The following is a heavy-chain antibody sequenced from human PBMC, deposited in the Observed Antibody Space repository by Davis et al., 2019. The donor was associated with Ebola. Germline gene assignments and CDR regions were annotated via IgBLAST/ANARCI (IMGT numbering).Heavy chain of an antibody. D-gene: IGHD3-10*01. J-gene: IGHJ4*02. CDR3: ARGPDRSKVGE. CDR2: IYYSGSP. CDR1: GGSISSYY. V-gene: IGHV4-59*12. Sequence: SETLSLTCTVSGGSISSYYWSWIRQPPGKGLEWIGYIYYSGSPNYHPSLKSRVTISVDTSKNQFSLKLSSVTAADTAVYYCARGPDRSKVGEWGQGTLVTVSS.